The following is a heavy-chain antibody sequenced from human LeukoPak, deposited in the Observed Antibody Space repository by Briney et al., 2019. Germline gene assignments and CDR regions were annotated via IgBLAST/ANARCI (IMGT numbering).Heavy chain of an antibody. Sequence: GASVNVSCKASGYTFTSYGISWVRQAPGQGLEWMGWISAYNGNTNHAQKLQGRVTMTTDTSTSTAYMELRSLRSDDTAVYYCARDLIDDSSGYLENWFDPWGQGTLVTVSS. CDR1: GYTFTSYG. J-gene: IGHJ5*02. CDR2: ISAYNGNT. V-gene: IGHV1-18*01. CDR3: ARDLIDDSSGYLENWFDP. D-gene: IGHD3-22*01.